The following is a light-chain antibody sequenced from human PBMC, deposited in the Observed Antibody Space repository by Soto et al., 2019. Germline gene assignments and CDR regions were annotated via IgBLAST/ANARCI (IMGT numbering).Light chain of an antibody. J-gene: IGKJ1*01. CDR2: AAS. V-gene: IGKV1-39*01. Sequence: DIQMTQSPSTLSGSVGDRVTITCRASQTISSWLAWYQQKPGKAPKLLIYAASSLQSGVPSRFSGSGSGTDFTLTINSLQPEDFASYYCQQSFITPWTFGQGTKVEIK. CDR3: QQSFITPWT. CDR1: QTISSW.